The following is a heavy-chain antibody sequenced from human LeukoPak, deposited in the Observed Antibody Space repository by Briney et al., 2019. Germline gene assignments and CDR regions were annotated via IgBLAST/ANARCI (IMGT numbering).Heavy chain of an antibody. D-gene: IGHD1-26*01. CDR3: AREARVGGALQY. CDR1: GLTFSTYW. J-gene: IGHJ4*02. V-gene: IGHV3-74*03. Sequence: GGSLRLSCAASGLTFSTYWMHWVRQAPGKGLAWVAHINPDGSIRTYADPVQGRVTISRDTAKDTLFLQMNSLRAEDTAVYYCAREARVGGALQYWGQGTPVTVSS. CDR2: INPDGSIR.